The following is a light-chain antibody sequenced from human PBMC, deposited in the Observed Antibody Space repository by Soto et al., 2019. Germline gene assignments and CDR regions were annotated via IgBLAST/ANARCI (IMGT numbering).Light chain of an antibody. CDR3: QSLGTGIQV. Sequence: QAVVTQSPSASASLGASVKLTCTLSSGYSTNAIAWHQQQSEKGPRFLMKINYDGTHSKGDGFFDRFSGSSSGAERHLSISSLQSADEADCYCQSLGTGIQVFGGGTKLTVL. CDR2: INYDGTH. CDR1: SGYSTNA. J-gene: IGLJ3*02. V-gene: IGLV4-69*01.